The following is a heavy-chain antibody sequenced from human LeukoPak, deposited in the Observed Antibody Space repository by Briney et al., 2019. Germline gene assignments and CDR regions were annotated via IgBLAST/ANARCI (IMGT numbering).Heavy chain of an antibody. CDR2: ISGSGGIT. Sequence: GGSLRLSCAASGFTFRSYEMSWVRQAPGKGQEWVSGISGSGGITYYADSVKGRFTISRDNSKNTLYLQMNSLRAEDTAVYYCARGRGLIIPLDYWGQGTLVTVSS. V-gene: IGHV3-23*01. CDR3: ARGRGLIIPLDY. D-gene: IGHD3-10*01. CDR1: GFTFRSYE. J-gene: IGHJ4*02.